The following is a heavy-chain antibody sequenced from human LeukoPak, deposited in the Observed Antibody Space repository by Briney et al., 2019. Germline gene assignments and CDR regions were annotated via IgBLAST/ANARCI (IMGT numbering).Heavy chain of an antibody. CDR1: GFTFDDYA. CDR2: ISWNSGSI. J-gene: IGHJ4*02. Sequence: GGSLRLSCAASGFTFDDYAMHWVRQAPGKGLEWVSGISWNSGSIGYADSVKGRFTISRDNAKNSLYLQMNSLRAEDTALYYCAKDRSGSYPGSYFDYWGQGTLVTVSS. CDR3: AKDRSGSYPGSYFDY. D-gene: IGHD1-26*01. V-gene: IGHV3-9*01.